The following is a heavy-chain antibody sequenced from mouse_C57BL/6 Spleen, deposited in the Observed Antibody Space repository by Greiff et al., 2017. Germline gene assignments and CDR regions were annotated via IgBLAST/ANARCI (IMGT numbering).Heavy chain of an antibody. V-gene: IGHV1-81*01. Sequence: VKVVESGAELARPGASVTLSCKASGYTFTSYGISWVKQRTGQGLEWIGEIYPRSGNTYYNEKFKGKATLTADKSSSTAYMELRSLTSEDSAVYFCARWTYAMDYWGQGTSVTVSS. J-gene: IGHJ4*01. CDR2: IYPRSGNT. CDR1: GYTFTSYG. CDR3: ARWTYAMDY.